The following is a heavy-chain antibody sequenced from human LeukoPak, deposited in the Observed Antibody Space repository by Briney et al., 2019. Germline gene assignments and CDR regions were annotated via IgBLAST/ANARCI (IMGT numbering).Heavy chain of an antibody. Sequence: PGGSLRLSCAASGFTFSSYAMSWVRQAPGKGLEWVSAISGSGGSTYYADSVKGRFTISRDNSKNTLYLQMNSLRAEDTAVYYGAKGAYYGDYGPIDYWGQGILVTVSS. CDR3: AKGAYYGDYGPIDY. CDR1: GFTFSSYA. V-gene: IGHV3-23*01. CDR2: ISGSGGST. D-gene: IGHD4-17*01. J-gene: IGHJ4*02.